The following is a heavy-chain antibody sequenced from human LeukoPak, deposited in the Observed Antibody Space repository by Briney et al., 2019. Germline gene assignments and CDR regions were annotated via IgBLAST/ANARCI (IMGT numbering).Heavy chain of an antibody. CDR2: IKQDGSEK. CDR3: ARVRFLEWFVDY. V-gene: IGHV3-7*01. CDR1: GFIFRNHW. D-gene: IGHD3-3*01. Sequence: GGSLRLSCAASGFIFRNHWMTWVRQAPGRGLEWVAHIKQDGSEKHYVDSVEGRFTLSRDDAKNSLYLQMNSLRAEDTAVYYCARVRFLEWFVDYWGQGTLVTVSS. J-gene: IGHJ4*02.